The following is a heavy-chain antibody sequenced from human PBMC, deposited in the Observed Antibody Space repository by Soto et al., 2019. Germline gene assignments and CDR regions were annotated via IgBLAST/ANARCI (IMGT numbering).Heavy chain of an antibody. CDR1: GDFLTTYY. CDR2: IFYGGHT. V-gene: IGHV4-59*01. J-gene: IGHJ4*02. D-gene: IGHD6-19*01. CDR3: ARSPQYSSGWNGGFDY. Sequence: TLSLTCDVSGDFLTTYYWNWVRQSPGKGLEWIGYIFYGGHTNYNPSLRGRATISVDTSKNQFSLKLSSVTAADTAVYYCARSPQYSSGWNGGFDYWGQGTLVTVSS.